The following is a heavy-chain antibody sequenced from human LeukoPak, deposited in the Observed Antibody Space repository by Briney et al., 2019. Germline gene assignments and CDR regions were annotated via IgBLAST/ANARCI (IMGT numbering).Heavy chain of an antibody. CDR1: GGSISSYY. Sequence: NSSETLSLTCTVSGGSISSYYWSWIRQPPGKGLEWIAYIYYTGSTSYNPSLKSRVTISVDTSKNQFSLKLSSVTAADTAVYYCARERITYYYGSGSYYTQGCYMDVWGKGTTVTVSS. CDR2: IYYTGST. D-gene: IGHD3-10*01. V-gene: IGHV4-59*12. J-gene: IGHJ6*03. CDR3: ARERITYYYGSGSYYTQGCYMDV.